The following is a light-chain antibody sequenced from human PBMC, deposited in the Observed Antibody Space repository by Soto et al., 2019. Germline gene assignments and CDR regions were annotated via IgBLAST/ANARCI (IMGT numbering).Light chain of an antibody. CDR3: QQLNSYPVLT. CDR1: QGISSY. CDR2: AAS. J-gene: IGKJ4*01. Sequence: DIQLTQSPSFLSASVGDRVTITCRASQGISSYLAWYQQKPGKAPKLLIYAASTLQSGVPSRFSGSGSGTEFTLTISSLQPEDFATYCCQQLNSYPVLTFGGGTKVEIK. V-gene: IGKV1-9*01.